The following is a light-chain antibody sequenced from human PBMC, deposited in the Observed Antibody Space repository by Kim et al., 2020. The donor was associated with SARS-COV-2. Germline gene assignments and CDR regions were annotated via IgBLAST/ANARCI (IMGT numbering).Light chain of an antibody. V-gene: IGLV2-14*03. Sequence: GQAFTLSCTVSSSDVGGYNYVSWYQQHPGNAPKLIIYDVSNRPSGVSNRFSCSKSGNTASQTISGLQAEDEADYSCSSYTSSSTRVFGGGTQLTVL. CDR1: SSDVGGYNY. J-gene: IGLJ3*02. CDR2: DVS. CDR3: SSYTSSSTRV.